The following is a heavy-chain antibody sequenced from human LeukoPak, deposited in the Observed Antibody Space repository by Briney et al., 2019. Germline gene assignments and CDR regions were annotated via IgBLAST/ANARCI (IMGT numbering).Heavy chain of an antibody. CDR2: ISSSSYI. CDR3: ARDASGLYPSDAFDI. Sequence: PGGSLRLSCAASGFTFSSYSMNWVRQAPGKGLEWVSFISSSSYINYEDSVKGRFTISRDNAKNSLYLQMNSLRAEDTAVYYCARDASGLYPSDAFDIWGQGTMVTVSS. CDR1: GFTFSSYS. V-gene: IGHV3-21*01. D-gene: IGHD6-19*01. J-gene: IGHJ3*02.